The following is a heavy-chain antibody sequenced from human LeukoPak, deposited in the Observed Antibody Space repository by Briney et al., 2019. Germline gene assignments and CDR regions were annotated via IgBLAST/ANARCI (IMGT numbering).Heavy chain of an antibody. D-gene: IGHD4-17*01. CDR3: TKKRTTSVTDWFDP. CDR1: GFTFTSYA. Sequence: GGSLRLSCTASGFTFTSYAMTWVRQAPGKGLECVSVISGIGTTTYYADSVKGRFTISRDNSKNTLFLQMNSLRVEDTATYYCTKKRTTSVTDWFDPWGQGTLVTVSS. CDR2: ISGIGTTT. J-gene: IGHJ5*02. V-gene: IGHV3-23*01.